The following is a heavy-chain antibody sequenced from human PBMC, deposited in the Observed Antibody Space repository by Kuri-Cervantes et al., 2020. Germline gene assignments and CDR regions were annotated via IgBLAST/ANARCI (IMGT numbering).Heavy chain of an antibody. Sequence: ASVKVSCKVSGYTLTELSMHWVRQAPGKGLEWVGGFDPEDGETIYAQKFQVRVTMTEDTSTDTAYMELRSLRSDDTAVYYCARGGRGDYEETPNWFDPWGQGTLVTVSS. CDR2: FDPEDGET. CDR1: GYTLTELS. D-gene: IGHD4-17*01. CDR3: ARGGRGDYEETPNWFDP. V-gene: IGHV1-24*01. J-gene: IGHJ5*02.